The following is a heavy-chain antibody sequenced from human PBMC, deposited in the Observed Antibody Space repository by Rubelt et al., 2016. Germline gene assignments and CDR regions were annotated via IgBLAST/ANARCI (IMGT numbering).Heavy chain of an antibody. CDR1: GYTLTELS. Sequence: QVQLVQSGAEVKKPGASVKVSCKVSGYTLTELSMHWVRQAPGKGLEWMGGFDPEDGETIYAQKSQGRLTMTEATSSNTAYLELSSLRSEDTAVYYCATGIVVVPAHVPSRDYWGQGTLVTVSS. D-gene: IGHD2-2*01. V-gene: IGHV1-24*01. CDR2: FDPEDGET. CDR3: ATGIVVVPAHVPSRDY. J-gene: IGHJ4*02.